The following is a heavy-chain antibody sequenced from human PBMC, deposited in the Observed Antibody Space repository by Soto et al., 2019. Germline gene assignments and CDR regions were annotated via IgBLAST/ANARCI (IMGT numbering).Heavy chain of an antibody. CDR3: AHRRPYSNSPEYFFDY. J-gene: IGHJ4*02. V-gene: IGHV2-5*02. CDR1: GFSLSTSGVD. Sequence: QITLKESGPTLVKPTQTLTLTCTFSGFSLSTSGVDVGWIRQPPGKALEWLALIYWDDDKRYSPSLKSRLTITKGTSKNQVVLTMTTMDPLDTATYYCAHRRPYSNSPEYFFDYWGQGTLVTVSS. CDR2: IYWDDDK. D-gene: IGHD6-6*01.